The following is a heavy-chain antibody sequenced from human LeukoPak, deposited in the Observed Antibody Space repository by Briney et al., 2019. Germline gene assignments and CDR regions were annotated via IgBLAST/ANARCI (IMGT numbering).Heavy chain of an antibody. D-gene: IGHD3-3*01. CDR2: ISGSGGST. Sequence: GGSLRLSCAASGFTFSSYAMSWVRQAPGKGLEWVSAISGSGGSTYYADSVKGRFTISRDNSKNTLYLQMNSLRAEDTAVYYCAKGSRHTIFGVIIPFDYWGQGTLVTVSS. J-gene: IGHJ4*02. V-gene: IGHV3-23*01. CDR3: AKGSRHTIFGVIIPFDY. CDR1: GFTFSSYA.